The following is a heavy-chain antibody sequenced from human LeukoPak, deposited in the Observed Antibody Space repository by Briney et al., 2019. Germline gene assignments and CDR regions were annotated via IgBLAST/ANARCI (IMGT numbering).Heavy chain of an antibody. V-gene: IGHV1-2*02. CDR1: GYTFTGYY. CDR2: INPNSGGT. J-gene: IGHJ6*03. Sequence: ASVKVSCQASGYTFTGYYMHWVRQTPGQELDWMGWINPNSGGTNYAQKFQGRVTMTRDTSISIAYMELSRLRSDDTAVYYCARDSARITIFGAANYIDVWGKGTTVTVSS. D-gene: IGHD3-3*01. CDR3: ARDSARITIFGAANYIDV.